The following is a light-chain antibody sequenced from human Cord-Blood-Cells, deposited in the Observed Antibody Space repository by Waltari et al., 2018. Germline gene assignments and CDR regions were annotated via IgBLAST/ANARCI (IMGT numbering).Light chain of an antibody. CDR3: QQYNSYSPYS. CDR1: QSISSW. Sequence: DIQMTKSPSTLSASVGDRVTITCRASQSISSWLAWYQQKPGKAPKLLIYKESSLESGVPSRFSGSGAGTEFTLTISSLQPDDFATYYCQQYNSYSPYSFGQGTKLETK. J-gene: IGKJ2*03. CDR2: KES. V-gene: IGKV1-5*03.